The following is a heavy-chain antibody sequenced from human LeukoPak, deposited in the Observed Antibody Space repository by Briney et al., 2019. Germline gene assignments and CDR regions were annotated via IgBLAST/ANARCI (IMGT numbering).Heavy chain of an antibody. CDR1: GGSISSDY. D-gene: IGHD5-12*01. J-gene: IGHJ3*02. V-gene: IGHV4-59*08. CDR3: ARHGIYGLDAFDI. Sequence: SETLSLTCTVSGGSISSDYWSWIRQPPGKGLEWIGYIYYSGSTNYNPSLKSRVTISVDTSKNQFSLKLSSVTAADTAVYYCARHGIYGLDAFDIWDQGTMLTVSS. CDR2: IYYSGST.